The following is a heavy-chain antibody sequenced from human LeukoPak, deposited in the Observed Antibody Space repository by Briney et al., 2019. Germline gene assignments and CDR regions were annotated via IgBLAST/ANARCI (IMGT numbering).Heavy chain of an antibody. V-gene: IGHV3-30*18. CDR1: GFTFSSYD. Sequence: PGGSLRLSCAASGFTFSSYDMHWVRQAPGKGLEWVALILYDGSNKNYADSVNGRSTISRDNSKNTVYLQMNSLRAEDTAVYYCAKGDSGYDVDFDYWGQGTLVTVSS. CDR3: AKGDSGYDVDFDY. CDR2: ILYDGSNK. J-gene: IGHJ4*02. D-gene: IGHD5-12*01.